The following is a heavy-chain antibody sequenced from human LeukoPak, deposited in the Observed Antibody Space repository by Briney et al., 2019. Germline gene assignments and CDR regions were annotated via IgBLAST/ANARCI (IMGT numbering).Heavy chain of an antibody. CDR1: GGSISSYY. D-gene: IGHD1-14*01. CDR2: IYYSGST. V-gene: IGHV4-59*01. Sequence: SETLSLTCTVSGGSISSYYWSWIRQPPGKGLEWIGYIYYSGSTNYNPSLKSRVTLSVDTSKNQFSLKLSSVTAADTAVYFCARASTTFDDWGQGTLVTVSS. CDR3: ARASTTFDD. J-gene: IGHJ4*02.